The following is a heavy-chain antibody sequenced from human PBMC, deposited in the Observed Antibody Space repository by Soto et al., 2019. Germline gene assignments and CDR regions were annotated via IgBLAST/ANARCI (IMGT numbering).Heavy chain of an antibody. CDR3: AREYYGLFTGYYTDY. V-gene: IGHV3-74*01. D-gene: IGHD3-9*01. CDR1: GFPFSSYW. J-gene: IGHJ4*02. CDR2: ISGDGVTT. Sequence: EVQLVESGGDLVQRGGSLRLSCAASGFPFSSYWMHWVRHTPGKGLDWVARISGDGVTTYYADSVTGRFTVSSDNAKNTLSLQISGLRAEDTAVYYCAREYYGLFTGYYTDYWGQGTLVSVSS.